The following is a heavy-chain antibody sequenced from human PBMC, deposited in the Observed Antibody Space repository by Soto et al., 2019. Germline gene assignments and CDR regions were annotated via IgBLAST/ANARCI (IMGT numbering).Heavy chain of an antibody. V-gene: IGHV1-18*01. J-gene: IGHJ4*02. CDR1: GDTFTNYG. D-gene: IGHD3-10*01. Sequence: QVPLVQSGADVKKPGASVQVSCKASGDTFTNYGISWVRQAPRQRLECIGWISAYKGDTNYAQNLRGRVTMTTDPSTNTAYMELRSLRDDHTAGYYGARDLDGSGSYYTDYWGPGTLGTDSS. CDR2: ISAYKGDT. CDR3: ARDLDGSGSYYTDY.